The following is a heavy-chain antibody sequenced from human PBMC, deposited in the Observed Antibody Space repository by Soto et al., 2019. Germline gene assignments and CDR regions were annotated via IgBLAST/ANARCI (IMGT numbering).Heavy chain of an antibody. V-gene: IGHV3-30-3*01. CDR2: TSDDGNNK. J-gene: IGHJ5*01. D-gene: IGHD6-13*01. CDR1: GFTFSSYA. Sequence: QVQLVESGGGVVQPGTSLRLSCAASGFTFSSYAMHWVRQAPGKGLEWVAVTSDDGNNKNYADSVKGPFTISRDNSNNMLYLQMNNLRVDDTAVYYCAREGTRAAARDNWFDSWGQGTLVTVSS. CDR3: AREGTRAAARDNWFDS.